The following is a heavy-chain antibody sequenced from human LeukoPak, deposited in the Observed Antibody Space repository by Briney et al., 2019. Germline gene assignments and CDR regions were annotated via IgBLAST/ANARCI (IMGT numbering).Heavy chain of an antibody. CDR3: ARHAAVVGAEPPLPAAVDY. J-gene: IGHJ4*02. V-gene: IGHV4-39*01. Sequence: SETLSLTCTASGASINSRSYYWGWIRQPPGKGLEWIGSIYYSGNTYYNPSLKSRVTMSVDTSENQFSLKVTSVTAADTALYYCARHAAVVGAEPPLPAAVDYWGQGTLVTVSS. CDR2: IYYSGNT. CDR1: GASINSRSYY. D-gene: IGHD2-2*01.